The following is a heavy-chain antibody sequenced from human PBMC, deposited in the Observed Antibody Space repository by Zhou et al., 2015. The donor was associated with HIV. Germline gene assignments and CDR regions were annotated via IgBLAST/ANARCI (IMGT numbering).Heavy chain of an antibody. Sequence: VQLVESGGGVVQPGRSLRLSCAASGFTFSSYAMHWVRQAPGKGLEWVSSISSSSSYIYYADSVKGRFTISRDNAKNSLYLQMNSLRAEDTAVYYCARGSGLIGYSSASDAFDIWGQGTMVTVSS. D-gene: IGHD6-19*01. V-gene: IGHV3-21*01. J-gene: IGHJ3*02. CDR2: ISSSSSYI. CDR3: ARGSGLIGYSSASDAFDI. CDR1: GFTFSSYA.